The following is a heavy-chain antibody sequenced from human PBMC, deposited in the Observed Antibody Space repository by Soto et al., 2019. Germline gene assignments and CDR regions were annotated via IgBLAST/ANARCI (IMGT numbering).Heavy chain of an antibody. CDR2: IDPSDSYT. CDR1: GYSFTSYW. Sequence: PGESLKISCKGSGYSFTSYWISWVRQMPWKGLEWMGRIDPSDSYTNYSPSFQGHVTISADKSISTAYLQWSSLKASDTAMYYCARHPLFYDYVPPRIGKKEYNRFDPWGQGTLVTASS. J-gene: IGHJ5*02. D-gene: IGHD3-16*01. V-gene: IGHV5-10-1*01. CDR3: ARHPLFYDYVPPRIGKKEYNRFDP.